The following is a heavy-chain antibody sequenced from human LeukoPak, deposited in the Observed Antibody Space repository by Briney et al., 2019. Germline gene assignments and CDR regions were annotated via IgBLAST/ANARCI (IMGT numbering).Heavy chain of an antibody. J-gene: IGHJ4*02. CDR2: IYYSGST. Sequence: SQTLSLTCTVPGGSVSSGSYYWSWIRQHPGKGLEWIGFIYYSGSTFYNPSLKSRVTISIDTSKNQFSLKVSSVTAADTAVYYCARVTAVVTQPVDYWGQGTLVTVSS. CDR3: ARVTAVVTQPVDY. V-gene: IGHV4-31*03. D-gene: IGHD4-23*01. CDR1: GGSVSSGSYY.